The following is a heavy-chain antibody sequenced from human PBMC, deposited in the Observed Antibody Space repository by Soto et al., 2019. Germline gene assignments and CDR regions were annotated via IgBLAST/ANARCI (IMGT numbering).Heavy chain of an antibody. CDR3: ATPVDIVVVPAAKSYGMDV. CDR2: IIPIFGTA. Sequence: QVQLVQSGAEVKKPGSSVKVSCKASGGTFSSYAISWVRQAPGQGLEWMGGIIPIFGTANYAQKFQGRVTITADESTSTAYMELSRLRSEDTAVYYCATPVDIVVVPAAKSYGMDVWGQGTTVTVSS. CDR1: GGTFSSYA. J-gene: IGHJ6*02. V-gene: IGHV1-69*01. D-gene: IGHD2-2*01.